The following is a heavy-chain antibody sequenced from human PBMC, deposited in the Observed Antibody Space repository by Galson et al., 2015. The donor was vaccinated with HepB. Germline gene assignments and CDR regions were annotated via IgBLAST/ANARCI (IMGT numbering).Heavy chain of an antibody. CDR2: ISYDGSNK. CDR3: AKERVLYGYSYGHDAFDI. CDR1: GFTFSSYA. D-gene: IGHD5-18*01. Sequence: SLRLSCAASGFTFSSYAMHWVRQAPGKGLEWVAVISYDGSNKYYADSVKGRFTISRDNSKNTLYLQMNSLRAEDTAVYYCAKERVLYGYSYGHDAFDIWGQGTMVTVSP. J-gene: IGHJ3*02. V-gene: IGHV3-30-3*01.